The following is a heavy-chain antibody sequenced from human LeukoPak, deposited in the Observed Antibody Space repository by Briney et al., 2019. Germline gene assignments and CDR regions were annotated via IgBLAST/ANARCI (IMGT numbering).Heavy chain of an antibody. CDR1: GYTFTSSD. Sequence: ASVKVSCKASGYTFTSSDINWVRQATGQGLEWMGWMNPNSGNTGYAQKFQGRVTMTRNTSISTAYMELSSLRSEDTAVYYCARGQVNDYAFNYRGQGTLVTVSS. D-gene: IGHD4-17*01. J-gene: IGHJ4*02. CDR3: ARGQVNDYAFNY. V-gene: IGHV1-8*01. CDR2: MNPNSGNT.